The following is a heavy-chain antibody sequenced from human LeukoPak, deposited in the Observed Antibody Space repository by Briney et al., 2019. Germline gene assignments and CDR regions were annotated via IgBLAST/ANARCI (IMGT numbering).Heavy chain of an antibody. CDR2: IKQDGSEK. D-gene: IGHD3-10*01. V-gene: IGHV3-7*01. CDR3: AGTPSVESGSDYFFRGFDP. J-gene: IGHJ5*02. CDR1: GFTFSSYW. Sequence: PGGSLRLSCAASGFTFSSYWMSWVRQAPGKGLEWVANIKQDGSEKYYVDSVKGRFTISRDNAKNSLYLQMNSLRAEDTAVYYCAGTPSVESGSDYFFRGFDPWGQGTLVTVSS.